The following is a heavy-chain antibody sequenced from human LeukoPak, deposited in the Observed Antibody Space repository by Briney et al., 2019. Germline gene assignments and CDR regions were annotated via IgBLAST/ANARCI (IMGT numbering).Heavy chain of an antibody. D-gene: IGHD5-24*01. CDR1: GGSFSGYY. CDR3: ARVGRWLQLSYYFDY. V-gene: IGHV4-34*01. J-gene: IGHJ4*02. CDR2: INHSGST. Sequence: KPSETLSLTRAVYGGSFSGYYWSWIRQPPGKGLEWIGEINHSGSTNYNPSLKSRVTISVDTSKNQFSLKLSSVTAADTAVYYCARVGRWLQLSYYFDYWGQGTLVTVSS.